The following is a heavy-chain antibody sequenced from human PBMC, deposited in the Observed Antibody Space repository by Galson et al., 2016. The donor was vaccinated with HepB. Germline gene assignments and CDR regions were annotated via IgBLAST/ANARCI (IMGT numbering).Heavy chain of an antibody. V-gene: IGHV1-2*02. CDR2: INVNNGGT. J-gene: IGHJ4*02. CDR3: ARDREPETTMPIFDH. Sequence: SVKVSCKASGYPFIGYHMHWLRQAPGQGLEWLGWINVNNGGTRYAQKFKGRVSMTRDTSINTAYLEVSDLTSDDTALYFCARDREPETTMPIFDHWGQGVLVTVSS. D-gene: IGHD4-17*01. CDR1: GYPFIGYH.